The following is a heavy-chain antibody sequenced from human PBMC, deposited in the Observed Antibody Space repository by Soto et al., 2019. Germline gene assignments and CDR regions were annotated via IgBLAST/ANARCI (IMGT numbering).Heavy chain of an antibody. V-gene: IGHV1-18*01. CDR2: INAYNGNT. J-gene: IGHJ6*02. CDR3: ARVNGYCSSTSCFFVRSYTMDV. CDR1: GYTFSSYG. Sequence: QVQLVQSGAEVKKPGASVKVSCKASGYTFSSYGISWVRQAPGQGLEWMGWINAYNGNTNYAQKFQGRVTMTTDTSTSKANMELRSLRFNDTAVNSGARVNGYCSSTSCFFVRSYTMDVWGQGTTVTVSS. D-gene: IGHD2-2*01.